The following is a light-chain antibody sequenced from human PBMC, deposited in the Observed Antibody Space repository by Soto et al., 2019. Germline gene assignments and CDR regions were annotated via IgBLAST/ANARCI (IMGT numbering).Light chain of an antibody. V-gene: IGKV3-11*01. CDR2: DAS. J-gene: IGKJ5*01. CDR3: QQRSNWPSIT. CDR1: QSVSSY. Sequence: EIVLTQSQATLSLSPGERAHLSCRASQSVSSYLAWYQQKPGQATRLLIYDASNRATGIPARFSGSGSGTDFTLTINSLEPEDFAVYYCQQRSNWPSITFGQGTRLEI.